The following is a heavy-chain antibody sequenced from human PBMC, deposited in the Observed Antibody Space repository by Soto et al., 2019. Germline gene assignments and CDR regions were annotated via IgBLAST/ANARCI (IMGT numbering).Heavy chain of an antibody. J-gene: IGHJ5*02. CDR1: VVSIISADSY. V-gene: IGHV4-31*11. D-gene: IGHD3-9*01. CDR3: ARDFERSAIDP. Sequence: SETLSLTCVVSVVSIISADSYCFWIRKHPGKGLEWIGYIAYSGDTYYNPSLRSRVTISADTSENKFSLTLKSVTAADTAVYFYARDFERSAIDPLGQGT. CDR2: IAYSGDT.